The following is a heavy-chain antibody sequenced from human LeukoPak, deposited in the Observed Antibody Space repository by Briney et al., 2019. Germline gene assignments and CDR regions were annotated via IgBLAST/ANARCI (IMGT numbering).Heavy chain of an antibody. J-gene: IGHJ4*01. CDR2: IYNSGST. CDR1: GGSISSGDYY. CDR3: ARGYCTNGVCSSDYFDY. D-gene: IGHD2-8*01. V-gene: IGHV4-30-4*01. Sequence: SETLSLTCTVSGGSISSGDYYWSWIRQPPGKGLEWIGYIYNSGSTYYNPSLKSRSTISVDTSKNQFSLKLSSVTAADAAVYYCARGYCTNGVCSSDYFDYWGHGTLVTVSS.